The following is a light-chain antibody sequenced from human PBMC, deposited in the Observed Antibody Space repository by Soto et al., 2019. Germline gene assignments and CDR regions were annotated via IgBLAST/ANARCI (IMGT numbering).Light chain of an antibody. V-gene: IGKV1-5*01. CDR3: QHYNSYSEA. CDR1: QSVSFW. CDR2: DAS. J-gene: IGKJ1*01. Sequence: DIQMTQSPSTLSACVGDRVTIPCRASQSVSFWLAWYQQKPGTAPKLLIYDASSLESGVPSRFSGNGSGTEFTLTISSLQPEDFATYYCQHYNSYSEAFGQGTKVEI.